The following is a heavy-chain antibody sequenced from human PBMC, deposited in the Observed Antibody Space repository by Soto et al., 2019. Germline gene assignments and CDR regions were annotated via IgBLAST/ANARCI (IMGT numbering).Heavy chain of an antibody. V-gene: IGHV4-34*01. CDR3: GRSIAAPPYNWCDP. D-gene: IGHD6-6*01. CDR1: GGSFSGSY. Sequence: SETLSLTCAVYGGSFSGSYWSWLRQPPGKGLEWIGEINPSGSTNYNPSLTSRVTISVDTSKKQFYLKLSPLTAADTAVYYCGRSIAAPPYNWCDPCVQGTRVTVSS. CDR2: INPSGST. J-gene: IGHJ5*02.